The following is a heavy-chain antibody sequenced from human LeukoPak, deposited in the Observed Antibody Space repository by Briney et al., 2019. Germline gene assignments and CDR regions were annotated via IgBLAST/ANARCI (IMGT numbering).Heavy chain of an antibody. Sequence: GRSLRLSCAASGFTFSSYAMHWVRQAPGKGLEGGAVISHDGSNKYYADSVKGRFTLSRDNSKNTLYLQMNSRRAEDTAVYYCAGVGELLLWFGGEDYWGQGTLVSVSS. J-gene: IGHJ4*02. V-gene: IGHV3-30*04. CDR3: AGVGELLLWFGGEDY. CDR1: GFTFSSYA. CDR2: ISHDGSNK. D-gene: IGHD3-10*01.